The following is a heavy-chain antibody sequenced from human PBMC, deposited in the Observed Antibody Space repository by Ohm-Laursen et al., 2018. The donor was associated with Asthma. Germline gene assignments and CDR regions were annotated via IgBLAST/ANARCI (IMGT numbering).Heavy chain of an antibody. D-gene: IGHD4-17*01. V-gene: IGHV1-3*01. CDR2: FNSGTGDI. J-gene: IGHJ4*02. CDR1: GHIFSSYT. Sequence: ASVKVSCKASGHIFSSYTMQWVRQAPGQGLEWMGWFNSGTGDITYSHKFQGRVTITADTSASTTFMELPSLTSEDTAVYYCASSKGYGDYQSIDYWGQGTLVTVSS. CDR3: ASSKGYGDYQSIDY.